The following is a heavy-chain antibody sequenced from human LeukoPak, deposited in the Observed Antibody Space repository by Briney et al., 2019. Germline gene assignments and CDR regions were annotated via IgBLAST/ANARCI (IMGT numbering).Heavy chain of an antibody. CDR3: AKYYFSGYFDY. V-gene: IGHV4-39*01. CDR2: VCSTGTT. D-gene: IGHD2/OR15-2a*01. J-gene: IGHJ4*02. Sequence: PSETLSLTCTVSGGSISYSSYYWAWIRQPPGKGLEWIGSVCSTGTTYYNASLKSRVTMSADTSKNQFSLRLNSVTAADTAVFYCAKYYFSGYFDYWGQGILVTVSS. CDR1: GGSISYSSYY.